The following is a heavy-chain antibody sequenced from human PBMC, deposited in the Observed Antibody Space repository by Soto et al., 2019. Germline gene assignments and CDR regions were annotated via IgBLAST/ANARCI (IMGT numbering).Heavy chain of an antibody. J-gene: IGHJ6*02. CDR1: GGTFSNYA. D-gene: IGHD6-19*01. CDR3: ARVETVAGLYNYPGLDV. V-gene: IGHV1-69*12. Sequence: QVQLVQSGAELKKPGSTVKVSCKVSGGTFSNYAIDWVRLAPGHGLEWLGGIVPIFGTTYYTQKFQGRATIIADDSKTTAYLEMSSLRSEDTAIYYCARVETVAGLYNYPGLDVWGQGTAVTVSS. CDR2: IVPIFGTT.